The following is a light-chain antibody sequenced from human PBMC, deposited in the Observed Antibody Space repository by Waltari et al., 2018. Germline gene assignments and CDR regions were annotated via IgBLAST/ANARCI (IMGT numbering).Light chain of an antibody. V-gene: IGLV2-23*02. CDR2: EVN. J-gene: IGLJ2*01. Sequence: QSALTQPASVSGSPGQSIPISCSGTGSDVGTYHLFSWYQQHPGKAPKLIIYEVNRRPSGVSDRFSGSKSGVTASLTISGLQAEDEAVYFCCSFATNSIVIFGGGTKLTVL. CDR3: CSFATNSIVI. CDR1: GSDVGTYHL.